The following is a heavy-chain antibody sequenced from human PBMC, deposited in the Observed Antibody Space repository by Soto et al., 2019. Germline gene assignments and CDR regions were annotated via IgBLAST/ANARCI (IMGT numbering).Heavy chain of an antibody. CDR1: GGSISSYY. V-gene: IGHV4-59*08. D-gene: IGHD4-17*01. CDR3: ARQGSSTVTEYYYYMDV. CDR2: ISYTGST. J-gene: IGHJ6*03. Sequence: PSETLSLTCTVSGGSISSYYWSCIRQPPGKGLEWIGYISYTGSTNYNPSLKSRVTISVDTSKNQFSLKLSSVTAADTAVYYCARQGSSTVTEYYYYMDVWGKGTTVTVSS.